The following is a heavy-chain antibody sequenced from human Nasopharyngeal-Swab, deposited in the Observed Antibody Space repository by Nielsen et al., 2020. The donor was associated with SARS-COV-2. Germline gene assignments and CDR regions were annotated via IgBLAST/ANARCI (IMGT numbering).Heavy chain of an antibody. V-gene: IGHV3-15*01. J-gene: IGHJ4*02. D-gene: IGHD3-3*01. Sequence: GGSLRLSCAASGFTFSNAWMSWVRQAPGKGLEWVGRIKSKTDGGTIDYAAPVKGRFTISRDDSKNTLYLQMNSLKTEDTAVYYCTTETIRFLELLLFDYWGQGILVTVSS. CDR2: IKSKTDGGTI. CDR1: GFTFSNAW. CDR3: TTETIRFLELLLFDY.